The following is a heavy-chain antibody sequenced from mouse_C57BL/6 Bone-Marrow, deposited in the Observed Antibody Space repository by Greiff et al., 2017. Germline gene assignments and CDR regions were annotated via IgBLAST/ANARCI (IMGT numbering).Heavy chain of an antibody. V-gene: IGHV5-16*01. D-gene: IGHD2-4*01. Sequence: DVKLVESEGGLVQPGSSMKLSCTASGFTFSDYYMAWVRQVPEKGLEWVANINYDGSSTYYLDSLKSRFIISRENAKNILYLQMSSLKSEDTATYYCARVYDYDLYYAMDYWGQGTSVTVSS. J-gene: IGHJ4*01. CDR1: GFTFSDYY. CDR3: ARVYDYDLYYAMDY. CDR2: INYDGSST.